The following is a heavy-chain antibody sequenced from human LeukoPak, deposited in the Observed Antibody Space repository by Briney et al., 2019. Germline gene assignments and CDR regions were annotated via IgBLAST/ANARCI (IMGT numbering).Heavy chain of an antibody. CDR2: IYYGGST. CDR1: GGSISSSSYY. D-gene: IGHD2-2*01. CDR3: ARDAGHQLSRRNYYAMDV. Sequence: PSETLSLNCTVSGGSISSSSYYWGWIRQPPGKGLEWIGSIYYGGSTYYNSSLKSRVTISVDTSKNQFSLRVSSVTAADTAVYYCARDAGHQLSRRNYYAMDVWGQGTTVTVSS. V-gene: IGHV4-39*07. J-gene: IGHJ6*02.